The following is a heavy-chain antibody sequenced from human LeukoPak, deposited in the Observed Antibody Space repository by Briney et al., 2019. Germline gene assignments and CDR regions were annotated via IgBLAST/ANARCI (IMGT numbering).Heavy chain of an antibody. Sequence: ASVKVSCKASGCTFSSYAISWVRQAPGQGLEWMGWISAYNGNTNYAQKLQGRVTMTTDTSTSTAYMELRSLRSDDTAVYYCARVAMIVPFDYWGQGTLVTVSS. CDR2: ISAYNGNT. V-gene: IGHV1-18*01. D-gene: IGHD3-22*01. CDR1: GCTFSSYA. CDR3: ARVAMIVPFDY. J-gene: IGHJ4*02.